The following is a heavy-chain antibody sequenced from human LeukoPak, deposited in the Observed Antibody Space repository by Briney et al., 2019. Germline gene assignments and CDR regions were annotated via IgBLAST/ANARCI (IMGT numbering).Heavy chain of an antibody. D-gene: IGHD2-2*01. V-gene: IGHV3-23*01. J-gene: IGHJ4*02. CDR3: AKLIVVRPYYFDY. CDR2: ISGSGGST. Sequence: GGSLRLSCAASGFTFSSYAMSWVRQAPGKGLEGVSTISGSGGSTYYADSVKGRFTISRDNSKNTLYLQMNSLRAEDSAVYYCAKLIVVRPYYFDYWGQGTLVTASS. CDR1: GFTFSSYA.